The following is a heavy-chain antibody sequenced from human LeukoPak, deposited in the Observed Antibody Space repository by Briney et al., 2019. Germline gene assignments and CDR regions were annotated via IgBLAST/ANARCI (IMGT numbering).Heavy chain of an antibody. CDR1: GFTFSSYE. Sequence: PGGSLRLXCAASGFTFSSYEMNWDRQAPGKGLEWVSYISSSGSTIYYADSVKGRFTISRDNAKNSLYLQMNSLRAEDTALYYCARALINYVDYHYYYYMDVWGKGTTVTVSS. V-gene: IGHV3-48*03. D-gene: IGHD4-11*01. CDR2: ISSSGSTI. CDR3: ARALINYVDYHYYYYMDV. J-gene: IGHJ6*03.